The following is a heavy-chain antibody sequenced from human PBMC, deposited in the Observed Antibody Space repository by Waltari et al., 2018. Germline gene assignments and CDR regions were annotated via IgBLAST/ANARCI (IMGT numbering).Heavy chain of an antibody. Sequence: QVQLVESGGGVVQPGRSLRLSCAASGFTFSSYGMHWVRQAPGKGLEWVAVRWYDGSNKNYADSVKGRFTIARDNSKNTLYLQMNSLRAEDTAVYYCARESYYDYVWGTPDAFDIWGQGTMVTVSS. CDR3: ARESYYDYVWGTPDAFDI. J-gene: IGHJ3*02. CDR1: GFTFSSYG. CDR2: RWYDGSNK. V-gene: IGHV3-33*01. D-gene: IGHD3-16*01.